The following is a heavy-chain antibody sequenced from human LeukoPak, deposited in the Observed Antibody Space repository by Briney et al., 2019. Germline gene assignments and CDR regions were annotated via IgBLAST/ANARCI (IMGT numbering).Heavy chain of an antibody. CDR2: IYDTGST. Sequence: PSETLSLTCTVSGASITTYYWTWIRQSPGTGRECIGYIYDTGSTNYNPSLKSRVTISVDTSKNRFSLKLSSVTAADAAVYYCARVWLGDYNYYYGTDIWGQGTTVAVSS. D-gene: IGHD3-16*01. J-gene: IGHJ6*02. CDR3: ARVWLGDYNYYYGTDI. V-gene: IGHV4-59*01. CDR1: GASITTYY.